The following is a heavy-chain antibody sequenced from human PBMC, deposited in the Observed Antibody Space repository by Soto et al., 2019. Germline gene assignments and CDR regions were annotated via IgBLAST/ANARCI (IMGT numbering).Heavy chain of an antibody. Sequence: EVQLLESGGGLVQPGGSLRLSCAASGFTFSSYTMSWVRQAPGKWLEWVSAISDSGGSTYYADSVKGRFTISRDNSKHTLFLLVTSLRAEDTAVYYCAKGLGDYYYMDVWGKGTTVTVSS. CDR1: GFTFSSYT. CDR3: AKGLGDYYYMDV. J-gene: IGHJ6*03. V-gene: IGHV3-23*01. CDR2: ISDSGGST.